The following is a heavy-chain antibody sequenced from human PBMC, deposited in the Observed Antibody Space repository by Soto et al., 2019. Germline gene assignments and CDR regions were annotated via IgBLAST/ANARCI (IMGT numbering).Heavy chain of an antibody. V-gene: IGHV1-69*01. D-gene: IGHD6-13*01. CDR1: GGTFSSYA. J-gene: IGHJ6*03. CDR2: IIPIFGTA. Sequence: QVQLVQSGAEVKKPGSSVKVSCKASGGTFSSYAISWVRQAPGQGLEWMGGIIPIFGTANYAQKFQGRVTITADESTSTAYMELSSLRSEDTAVYCCASLKRGIAAAGKGFYYYMDVWGKGTTVTVSS. CDR3: ASLKRGIAAAGKGFYYYMDV.